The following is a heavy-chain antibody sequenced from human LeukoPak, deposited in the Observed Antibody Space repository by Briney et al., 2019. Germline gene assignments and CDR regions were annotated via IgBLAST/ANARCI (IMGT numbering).Heavy chain of an antibody. Sequence: PSETLSLTCSLCGGSISRGGYYWGWIRQPPGKGLEWHGSLYCSENTYYNPSLKSRVTISEDTAQNQFSLKLRAVTAADCALLCCARVVRSSTWDHYSYYYTDVGGKGTTVTVYS. CDR2: LYCSENT. CDR1: GGSISRGGYY. CDR3: ARVVRSSTWDHYSYYYTDV. J-gene: IGHJ6*03. D-gene: IGHD2-15*01. V-gene: IGHV4-39*01.